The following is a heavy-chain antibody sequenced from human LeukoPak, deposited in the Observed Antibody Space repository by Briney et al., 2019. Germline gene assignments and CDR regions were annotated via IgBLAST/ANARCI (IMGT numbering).Heavy chain of an antibody. CDR3: ARGGVYCSSVSCSVDY. V-gene: IGHV3-49*03. D-gene: IGHD2-2*01. Sequence: GGSRRLSCTASGFTFVDYAISWFRQAPGKGLGWVDFIRSEAYGGTTENAASVKGRFPISRDDSKSISYLPMNSLKTQDTAVYYCARGGVYCSSVSCSVDYWGQGILVTVSS. CDR1: GFTFVDYA. J-gene: IGHJ4*02. CDR2: IRSEAYGGTT.